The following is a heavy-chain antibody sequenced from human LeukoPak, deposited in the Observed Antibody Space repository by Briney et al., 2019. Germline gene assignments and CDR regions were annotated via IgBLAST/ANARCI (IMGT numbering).Heavy chain of an antibody. Sequence: KPSETLSLTCAVYGGSFSGYYWSWIRQPPGKGLEWIGEINHSGSTNYNPSLKSRVTISVDTSKNQFSLKLSSATAADTAVYYCARRGYCSSTSCYTETPYYFDYWGQGTLVTVSS. V-gene: IGHV4-34*01. J-gene: IGHJ4*02. CDR3: ARRGYCSSTSCYTETPYYFDY. D-gene: IGHD2-2*02. CDR2: INHSGST. CDR1: GGSFSGYY.